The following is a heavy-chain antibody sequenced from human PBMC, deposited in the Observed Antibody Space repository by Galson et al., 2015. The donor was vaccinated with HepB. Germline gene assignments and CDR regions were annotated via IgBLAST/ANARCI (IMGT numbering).Heavy chain of an antibody. D-gene: IGHD3-3*01. CDR2: ISAYNGNT. J-gene: IGHJ4*02. Sequence: SVKVSCKASGYTFTSYGISWVRQAPGQGLEWMGWISAYNGNTNYAQKLQGRVTMTTDTSTSTAYMELRSLRSDDTAVYYCARVPADYDFWSGYYIGEHTYVDYWGQGTLVTVSS. CDR1: GYTFTSYG. V-gene: IGHV1-18*01. CDR3: ARVPADYDFWSGYYIGEHTYVDY.